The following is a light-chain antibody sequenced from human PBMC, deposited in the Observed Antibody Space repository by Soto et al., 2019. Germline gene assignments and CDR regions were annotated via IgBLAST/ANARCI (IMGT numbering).Light chain of an antibody. Sequence: EIVLTQSPGTLSLSPGERATLSCRASQSVSSNYLAWYQQRPGQAPRLLIYSTHSRATGIPDRFSGSGSGTDFTLTISRLEPEDFAVYYCQQYDGSLWSFGQGTKVDIK. V-gene: IGKV3-20*01. CDR1: QSVSSNY. J-gene: IGKJ1*01. CDR2: STH. CDR3: QQYDGSLWS.